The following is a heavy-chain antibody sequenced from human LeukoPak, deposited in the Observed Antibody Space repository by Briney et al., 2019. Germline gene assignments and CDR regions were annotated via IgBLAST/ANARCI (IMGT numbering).Heavy chain of an antibody. J-gene: IGHJ4*02. CDR3: ARDQIRERDDY. Sequence: PSETLSLTCAVYGGSFSGYYWSWIRQPPGKGLEWIGEINHSGSTNYNPSLKSRVTISVDTSKNHFSLKLSSVTAADTAVYYCARDQIRERDDYWGQGTLVTVSS. CDR2: INHSGST. CDR1: GGSFSGYY. D-gene: IGHD2-2*01. V-gene: IGHV4-34*01.